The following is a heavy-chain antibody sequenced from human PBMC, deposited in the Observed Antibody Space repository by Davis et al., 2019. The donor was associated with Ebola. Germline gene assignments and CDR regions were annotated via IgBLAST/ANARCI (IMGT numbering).Heavy chain of an antibody. D-gene: IGHD4-17*01. V-gene: IGHV4-30-4*01. J-gene: IGHJ3*02. CDR3: ASLYGDYENSFDI. Sequence: PSETLSLTCTVSGGSISSGDYYWSWIRQPPGKGLEWIGYIYYSGSTYYNPSLKSRVTISVDTSKNQFSLKLSSVTAADTAVYYCASLYGDYENSFDIWGQGTMVTVSS. CDR2: IYYSGST. CDR1: GGSISSGDYY.